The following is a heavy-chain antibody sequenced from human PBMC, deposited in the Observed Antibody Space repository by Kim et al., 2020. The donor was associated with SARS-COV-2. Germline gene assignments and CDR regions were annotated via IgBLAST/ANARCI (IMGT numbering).Heavy chain of an antibody. J-gene: IGHJ4*02. CDR3: ARGPSCSGWHFDY. V-gene: IGHV1-2*02. D-gene: IGHD6-19*01. Sequence: NYERKFQGRVTMTRDTSINTAYMELTDLTYDDTAVYYGARGPSCSGWHFDYWGQGTLVTVSS.